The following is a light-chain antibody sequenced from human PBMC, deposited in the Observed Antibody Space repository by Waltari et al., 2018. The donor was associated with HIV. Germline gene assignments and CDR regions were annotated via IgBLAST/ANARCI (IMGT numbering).Light chain of an antibody. Sequence: DIVMTQSPLSLSVTPGEPASISCRSSQSLLHSNGYNYLDWYLQKPGQSPQVLIYLGSNRASGVPDRFSGRGSGTDFILKISRVEAEDVGVYYCMQALQTPSITFGQGTRLEIK. CDR3: MQALQTPSIT. CDR1: QSLLHSNGYNY. V-gene: IGKV2-28*01. CDR2: LGS. J-gene: IGKJ5*01.